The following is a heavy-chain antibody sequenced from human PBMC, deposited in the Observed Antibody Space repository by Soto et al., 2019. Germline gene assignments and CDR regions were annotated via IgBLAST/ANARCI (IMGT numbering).Heavy chain of an antibody. D-gene: IGHD3-16*01. J-gene: IGHJ4*02. V-gene: IGHV3-48*01. CDR2: ITNRYNIK. CDR3: VRDHNWAFDY. Sequence: GGSQSLSCAASGFTFRDYAGNWVRQAPGKGLEWISYITNRYNIKSYADSVKGRFTISTDSAKNSLYLDMSGLRAEDTAVYHCVRDHNWAFDYWGQGTLVTVSS. CDR1: GFTFRDYA.